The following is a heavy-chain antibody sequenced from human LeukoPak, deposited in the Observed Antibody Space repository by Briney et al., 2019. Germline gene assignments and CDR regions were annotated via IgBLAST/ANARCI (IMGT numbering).Heavy chain of an antibody. D-gene: IGHD6-19*01. CDR2: IKQDGSEK. Sequence: PGGSLRLSCAASGFTFRTYWMSWVRQAPGKGLEWVAIIKQDGSEKYYVDSVKGRFTISRDNAKNSLYLQMNSLRAEDTAVYYCARDLQGYSSGWYRGDYWGQGTLLTVSS. CDR3: ARDLQGYSSGWYRGDY. CDR1: GFTFRTYW. J-gene: IGHJ4*02. V-gene: IGHV3-7*01.